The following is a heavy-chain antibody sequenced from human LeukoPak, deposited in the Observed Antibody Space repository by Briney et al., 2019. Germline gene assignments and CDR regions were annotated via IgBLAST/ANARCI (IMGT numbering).Heavy chain of an antibody. J-gene: IGHJ4*02. Sequence: PGGSLTLSCSASGFTFSSYAMSWVPQAPGKGPEGVSGISGSGGNNHYADSVRGRFTISRAKSRDTVDLEMKSPRAKDTDIYYCAKVSWANYFDYWGQGTLVTVSS. V-gene: IGHV3-23*01. CDR2: ISGSGGNN. CDR1: GFTFSSYA. CDR3: AKVSWANYFDY. D-gene: IGHD6-13*01.